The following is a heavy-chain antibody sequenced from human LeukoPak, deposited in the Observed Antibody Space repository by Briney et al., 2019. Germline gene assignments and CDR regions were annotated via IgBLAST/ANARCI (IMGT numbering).Heavy chain of an antibody. CDR2: IFPGSGGP. CDR1: GYTFTGYY. CDR3: ARKGEDYGDYDY. J-gene: IGHJ4*02. Sequence: ASVKVSCEASGYTFTGYYIHWVRQAPGQGLEWMGWIFPGSGGPNYAQKFQGRVTMTRDTSISTAYMELSRLTSDDTAVYYCARKGEDYGDYDYWGQGTLVTVSS. D-gene: IGHD4-17*01. V-gene: IGHV1-2*02.